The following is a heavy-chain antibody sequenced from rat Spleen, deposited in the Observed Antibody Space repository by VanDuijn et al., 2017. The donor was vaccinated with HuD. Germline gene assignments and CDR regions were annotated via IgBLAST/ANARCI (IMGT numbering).Heavy chain of an antibody. CDR3: TPLPGHNLDY. V-gene: IGHV5-20*01. Sequence: EVQLVESDGDLVQPGRSLKLSCAASGFTLSDHFMAWVRQTPTKRLEWVATISNTGDTYYPDSVKGRFSISRDNAKSTLYLQMNSLRSEDTATYYCTPLPGHNLDYWGQGVMVTVSS. CDR2: ISNTGDT. J-gene: IGHJ2*01. CDR1: GFTLSDHF. D-gene: IGHD1-4*01.